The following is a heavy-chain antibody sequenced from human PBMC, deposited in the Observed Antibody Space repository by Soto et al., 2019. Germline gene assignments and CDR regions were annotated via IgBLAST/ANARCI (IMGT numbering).Heavy chain of an antibody. V-gene: IGHV3-23*01. CDR3: AKHSSSSGGYDYYGLPV. J-gene: IGHJ6*02. CDR2: ISGAGGTT. D-gene: IGHD6-6*01. Sequence: QPGGSLRLSCAASGFTFRKYAMSWVRQAPGKGLEWVSAISGAGGTTNYADSVKGRFTIFRDSSNNTLFLQMNTLRAEDTAVYYCAKHSSSSGGYDYYGLPVWGQGTTVTVSS. CDR1: GFTFRKYA.